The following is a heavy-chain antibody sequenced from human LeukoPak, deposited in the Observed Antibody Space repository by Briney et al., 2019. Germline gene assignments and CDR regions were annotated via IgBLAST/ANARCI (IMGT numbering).Heavy chain of an antibody. V-gene: IGHV3-23*01. CDR1: GFTFSSYA. CDR3: AKGDEWFGVYYFDY. Sequence: GASLRLSCAASGFTFSSYAMSWVRQGPGKGLEWVSAISGSGGSTYYADSVKGRFTISRDNSKNTLYLQMNSLRAEDTAVYYCAKGDEWFGVYYFDYWGQGTLVTVSS. J-gene: IGHJ4*02. CDR2: ISGSGGST. D-gene: IGHD3-10*01.